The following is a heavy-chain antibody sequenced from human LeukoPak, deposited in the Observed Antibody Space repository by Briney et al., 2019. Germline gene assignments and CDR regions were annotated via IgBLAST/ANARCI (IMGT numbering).Heavy chain of an antibody. V-gene: IGHV4-61*08. CDR1: GASVRSDEYY. CDR2: VYYSGRT. J-gene: IGHJ3*01. Sequence: PSDTLSLTCTASGASVRSDEYYWHWIRKSPGKGLQWIGFVYYSGRTKYNPSLKSRVTISIDKSKNQVSLKLASVTAADTAMYFCVREASTSYYDSSGYYRQTETFDVWGQGTMVVVSS. D-gene: IGHD3-22*01. CDR3: VREASTSYYDSSGYYRQTETFDV.